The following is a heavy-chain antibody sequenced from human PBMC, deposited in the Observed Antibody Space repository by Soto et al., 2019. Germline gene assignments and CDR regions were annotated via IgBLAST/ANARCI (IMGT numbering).Heavy chain of an antibody. V-gene: IGHV3-74*01. J-gene: IGHJ4*02. CDR2: INSDGIRT. Sequence: EVQLVESGGGLVQPGGSLRLSCAASGFTLSSYWMHWVRQVPGKGLMWVSRINSDGIRTNYADSVKGRFNISRDNAKKTLYLQMNSLRAEDTAANYCARALGNYDSYDFDYWGQGTQVTVSS. D-gene: IGHD1-7*01. CDR3: ARALGNYDSYDFDY. CDR1: GFTLSSYW.